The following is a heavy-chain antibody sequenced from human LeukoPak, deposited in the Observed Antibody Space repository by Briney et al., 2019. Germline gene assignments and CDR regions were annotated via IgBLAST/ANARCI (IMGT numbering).Heavy chain of an antibody. V-gene: IGHV4-39*01. CDR2: LCYDGGT. J-gene: IGHJ4*02. CDR3: ARLLGAAKTDYFDY. D-gene: IGHD1-26*01. CDR1: GFSINSNTYY. Sequence: SETLSLTCTVSGFSINSNTYYWGWIRRPPGKGLEWIGSLCYDGGTYYNPFLKSRVTISGDTSKNQFSLKLSSVTAADTAVYYCARLLGAAKTDYFDYWGQGALVTVSS.